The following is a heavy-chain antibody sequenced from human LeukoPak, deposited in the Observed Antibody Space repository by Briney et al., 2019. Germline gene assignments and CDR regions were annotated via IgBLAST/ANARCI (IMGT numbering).Heavy chain of an antibody. CDR3: ARSERFHTYHLGAFDI. J-gene: IGHJ3*02. CDR2: ISSSSSYI. V-gene: IGHV3-21*01. D-gene: IGHD2-2*01. CDR1: GFTFSSYS. Sequence: GGSLRLSCAASGFTFSSYSMNWVRQAPGKGLEWVSSISSSSSYIYYADSVKGRFTISRDNAKNSLYLQMNSLRAEDTAVYYCARSERFHTYHLGAFDIWGQGTMVTVSS.